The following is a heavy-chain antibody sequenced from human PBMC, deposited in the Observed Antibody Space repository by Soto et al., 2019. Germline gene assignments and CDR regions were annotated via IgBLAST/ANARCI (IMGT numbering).Heavy chain of an antibody. J-gene: IGHJ5*02. CDR3: AREIIAVIGTIRWFDP. CDR2: INGDGSSI. V-gene: IGHV3-74*01. CDR1: GFTFTSHW. D-gene: IGHD6-13*01. Sequence: EVQLVESGGGLVQPGGSLRLSSAASGFTFTSHWMHWVRQAPGKGPVWVSRINGDGSSISYADSVKGRFTISRDNAKNTLYLQMNSLRAEDTAVYYCAREIIAVIGTIRWFDPWGQGTLVTVSS.